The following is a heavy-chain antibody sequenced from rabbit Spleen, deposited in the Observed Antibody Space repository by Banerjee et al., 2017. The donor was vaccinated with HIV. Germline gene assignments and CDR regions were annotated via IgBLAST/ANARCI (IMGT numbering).Heavy chain of an antibody. CDR1: GFSFSSSKY. J-gene: IGHJ6*01. V-gene: IGHV1S45*01. Sequence: QQQLEESGGGLVQPGGTLTLTCTASGFSFSSSKYMCWVRQAPGKGLEWIACIYAGSSDSTYYASWAKGRFTISKTSSTTVTLQMTSLTAADTATYFCARDAGTSFSTYGMDLWGPGTLVTVS. D-gene: IGHD4-2*01. CDR3: ARDAGTSFSTYGMDL. CDR2: IYAGSSDST.